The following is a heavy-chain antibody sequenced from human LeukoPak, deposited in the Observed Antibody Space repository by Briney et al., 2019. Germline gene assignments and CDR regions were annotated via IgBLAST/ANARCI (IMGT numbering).Heavy chain of an antibody. CDR1: GGSITNYY. J-gene: IGHJ6*02. D-gene: IGHD3/OR15-3a*01. V-gene: IGHV4-59*08. Sequence: PSETLSLTCTVSGGSITNYYWSWIRQPPGKGLEWIGYIYNSGSTNYNPSLKSRVTISVDMSKNQFSLKLSSVTAADTAVYYCARRTGYYYGMDVWGQGTTVTVSS. CDR3: ARRTGYYYGMDV. CDR2: IYNSGST.